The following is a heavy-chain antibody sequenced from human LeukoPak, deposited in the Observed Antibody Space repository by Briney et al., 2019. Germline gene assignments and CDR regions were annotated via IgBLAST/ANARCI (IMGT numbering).Heavy chain of an antibody. D-gene: IGHD5-24*01. CDR1: GFTFSSYG. J-gene: IGHJ4*02. CDR3: AKERDGYNSSPLNY. V-gene: IGHV3-33*06. Sequence: GGSLRLSCAASGFTFSSYGMHWVRQAPGKGLEWVAVIWYDGSNKYYADSVKGRFTISRDNSKNTLYLQMNSLRAEDTAVYYCAKERDGYNSSPLNYWGQGTLVSVSS. CDR2: IWYDGSNK.